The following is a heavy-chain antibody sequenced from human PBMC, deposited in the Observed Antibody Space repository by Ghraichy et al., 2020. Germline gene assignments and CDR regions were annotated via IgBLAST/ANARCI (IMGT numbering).Heavy chain of an antibody. CDR3: AKDIGVMAGRPTVDY. Sequence: GGSLRLSCAASGFTFNDYAMHWVRQAPGKGLEWVSGISWNSGTIGYADSVKGRFTISRDNAKNSLYLQMNSLRAEDTALFYCAKDIGVMAGRPTVDYWGQGTLVTVSS. CDR2: ISWNSGTI. CDR1: GFTFNDYA. D-gene: IGHD6-19*01. V-gene: IGHV3-9*01. J-gene: IGHJ4*02.